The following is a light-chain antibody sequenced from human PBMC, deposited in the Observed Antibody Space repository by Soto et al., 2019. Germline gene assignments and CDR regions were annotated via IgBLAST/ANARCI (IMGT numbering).Light chain of an antibody. V-gene: IGKV1-5*03. CDR2: KAS. CDR3: QHYNSYSEA. J-gene: IGKJ1*01. Sequence: DVKMSQSLSTLSGYVGARVTITCRASQTISSWLAWYQQKPGKAPKLLIYKASTLKSGVPSRFSGSGSGTEFTLTISSLQPDDFATYYCQHYNSYSEAFGQGTKV. CDR1: QTISSW.